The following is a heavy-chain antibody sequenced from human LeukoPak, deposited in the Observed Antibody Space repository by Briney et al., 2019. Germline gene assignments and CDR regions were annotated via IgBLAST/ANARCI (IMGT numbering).Heavy chain of an antibody. D-gene: IGHD3-16*02. J-gene: IGHJ4*02. V-gene: IGHV1-24*01. CDR2: FDREDNEI. Sequence: AASVKVSCKVSGYTLTEVSIHWVRQAPGKGLEWMGGFDREDNEIMYAQRFQGRVTMTEDASTDTAYLEMSSLRSDDTAVYYCAVATATSFHYVWGSPHYTEEWRDWGQGTLVTVSS. CDR3: AVATATSFHYVWGSPHYTEEWRD. CDR1: GYTLTEVS.